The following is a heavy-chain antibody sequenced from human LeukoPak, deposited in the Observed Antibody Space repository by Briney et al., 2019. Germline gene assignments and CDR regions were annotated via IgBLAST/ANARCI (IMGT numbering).Heavy chain of an antibody. CDR1: GYTFTSYG. D-gene: IGHD4-23*01. J-gene: IGHJ3*02. Sequence: VSVKVSCKASGYTFTSYGISWVRQAPGQGLEWMGWISAYNGNTNSAQKLQGRVTMTTDTSTSTAYMELRSLRSDDTAVYYCASSDYGGGSDAFDIWGQGTMVTVSS. V-gene: IGHV1-18*01. CDR3: ASSDYGGGSDAFDI. CDR2: ISAYNGNT.